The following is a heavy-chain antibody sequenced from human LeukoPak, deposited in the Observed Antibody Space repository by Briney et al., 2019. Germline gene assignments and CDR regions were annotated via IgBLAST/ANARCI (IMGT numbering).Heavy chain of an antibody. Sequence: GRSLRLSCAASGFTFSSYGMHWVRQAPGKGLEWVSTITTSDGNTYYADSVKGRFTVSRDNSKNTLFLQMNSLRAEDTAVYYCAKDGGLWVSAHWGDSWGRGTLVTVSS. CDR3: AKDGGLWVSAHWGDS. V-gene: IGHV3-23*01. D-gene: IGHD7-27*01. J-gene: IGHJ4*02. CDR2: ITTSDGNT. CDR1: GFTFSSYG.